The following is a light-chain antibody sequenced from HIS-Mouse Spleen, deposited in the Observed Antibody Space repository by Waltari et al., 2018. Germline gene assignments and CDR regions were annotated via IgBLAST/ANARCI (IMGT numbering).Light chain of an antibody. J-gene: IGKJ2*01. CDR2: KAS. CDR1: QSISSW. Sequence: DIKMTQSPSTLSASVGDRVTITCRASQSISSWLAWYQQKPGKAPKLLIYKASSLESGVPSRFSGSGSGTEFTLTISSLQPDDFATYYCQQYNSYSPKYTFGQGTKLEIK. V-gene: IGKV1-5*03. CDR3: QQYNSYSPKYT.